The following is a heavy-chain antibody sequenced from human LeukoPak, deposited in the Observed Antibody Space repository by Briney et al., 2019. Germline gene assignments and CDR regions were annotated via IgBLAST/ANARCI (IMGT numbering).Heavy chain of an antibody. D-gene: IGHD6-19*01. CDR2: ISYDGSDI. J-gene: IGHJ4*02. CDR3: ARDFKWLAPNLDY. V-gene: IGHV3-30*04. CDR1: GFSFSLYA. Sequence: GGSLRLSCATSGFSFSLYAMHWVRQAPGKGLGWLAIISYDGSDIYYADSVKGRLSISRDNSKNTLYLHMNSLRAEDTAVYYCARDFKWLAPNLDYWGQGTLVTVSS.